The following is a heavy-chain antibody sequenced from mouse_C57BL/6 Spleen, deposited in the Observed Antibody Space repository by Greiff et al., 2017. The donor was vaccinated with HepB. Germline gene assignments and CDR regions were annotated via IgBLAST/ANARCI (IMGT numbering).Heavy chain of an antibody. CDR2: INPNNGGT. J-gene: IGHJ3*01. CDR1: GYTFTDYN. Sequence: EVKLMESGPELVKPGASVKIPCKASGYTFTDYNMDWVKQSHGKSLEWIGDINPNNGGTIYNQKFKGKATLTVDKSSSTAYMELRSLTSEDTAVYYCARHYYGNYGFAYWGQGTLVTVSA. CDR3: ARHYYGNYGFAY. D-gene: IGHD2-1*01. V-gene: IGHV1-18*01.